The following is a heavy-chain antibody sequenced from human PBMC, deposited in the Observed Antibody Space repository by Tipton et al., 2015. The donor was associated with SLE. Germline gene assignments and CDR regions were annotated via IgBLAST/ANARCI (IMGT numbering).Heavy chain of an antibody. CDR3: VGGGFPSSGWSMDV. Sequence: TLSLTCTVSGGSLTSSSYYWGWIRQPPGEGLEWIGGIYYSGSTYYNPGSTYYNPSLKSRVTISVDTSKNQFSLKLSSVTAADTAVYYPVGGGFPSSGWSMDVWGQGTTVTVSS. V-gene: IGHV4-39*07. CDR1: GGSLTSSSYY. CDR2: IYYSGSTYYNPGST. J-gene: IGHJ6*02. D-gene: IGHD2-15*01.